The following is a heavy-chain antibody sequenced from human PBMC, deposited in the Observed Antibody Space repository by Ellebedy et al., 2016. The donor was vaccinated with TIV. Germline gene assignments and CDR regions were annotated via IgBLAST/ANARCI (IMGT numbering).Heavy chain of an antibody. CDR3: VKDYPRPRDYAVSGSPLDF. V-gene: IGHV3-23*01. D-gene: IGHD3-10*01. J-gene: IGHJ4*02. Sequence: GESLKISCAASGFTFSNYAMSWVRQAPGHGLEWVSGIIENGVDTYYADSVKGRFTISRDNSRNMLYLQVISLRAEDTALYYCVKDYPRPRDYAVSGSPLDFWGQGTLVTVSS. CDR2: IIENGVDT. CDR1: GFTFSNYA.